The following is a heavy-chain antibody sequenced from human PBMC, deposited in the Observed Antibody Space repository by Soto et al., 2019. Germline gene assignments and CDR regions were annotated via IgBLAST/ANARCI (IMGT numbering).Heavy chain of an antibody. V-gene: IGHV4-38-2*01. CDR1: GYSISSGYY. CDR2: IYHSVST. D-gene: IGHD6-19*01. Sequence: SETLSLTCAVSGYSISSGYYWGWIRQPPGKGLEWIGSIYHSVSTYYNPSLKSRVTISVDTSKNQFSLKLSSVTAADTAVYYCARASLAVAPPGWFDPWGQGTMVTVSS. J-gene: IGHJ5*02. CDR3: ARASLAVAPPGWFDP.